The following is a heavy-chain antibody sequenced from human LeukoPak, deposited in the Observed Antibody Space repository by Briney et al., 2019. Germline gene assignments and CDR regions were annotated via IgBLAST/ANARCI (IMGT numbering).Heavy chain of an antibody. CDR3: ARDCGYSYGTWGYCYYYYGMDV. CDR1: GGTLSSYA. Sequence: GASVKVSCKASGGTLSSYAISWVRQAPGQGLEWMGRIIPILGIANYAQKFQGRVTITADKSTSTAYMVLSSLRSEDTAVYYCARDCGYSYGTWGYCYYYYGMDVWGQGTTVTVSS. J-gene: IGHJ6*02. V-gene: IGHV1-69*04. CDR2: IIPILGIA. D-gene: IGHD5-18*01.